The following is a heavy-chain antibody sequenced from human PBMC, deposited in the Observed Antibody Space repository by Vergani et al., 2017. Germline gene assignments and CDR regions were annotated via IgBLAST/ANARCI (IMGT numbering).Heavy chain of an antibody. CDR3: AKGGGVTTVTEFDY. J-gene: IGHJ4*02. V-gene: IGHV3-30-3*01. Sequence: QVQLVESGGGVVQPGRSLRLSCAASGFTFSSYAMHWVRQAPGKGLEWVAVISYDGSNKYYADSVKGRFTISRDNSKNTLYLQMNSLRAEDTAVYYCAKGGGVTTVTEFDYWGQGTLVTVSS. D-gene: IGHD4-17*01. CDR1: GFTFSSYA. CDR2: ISYDGSNK.